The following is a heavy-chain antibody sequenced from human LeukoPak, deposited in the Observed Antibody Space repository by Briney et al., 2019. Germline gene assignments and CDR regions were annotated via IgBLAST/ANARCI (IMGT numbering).Heavy chain of an antibody. CDR2: IYHSGST. CDR1: GGSISSSNW. Sequence: SGTLSLTCAVSGGSISSSNWWSWVRQPPGKGLEWIGEIYHSGSTNYNPSLKSRVTISVDKSKNQFSLKLSSVTAADTAVYYCATILRGGSGCPDAFDIWGQGTMVTVSS. V-gene: IGHV4-4*02. D-gene: IGHD6-19*01. CDR3: ATILRGGSGCPDAFDI. J-gene: IGHJ3*02.